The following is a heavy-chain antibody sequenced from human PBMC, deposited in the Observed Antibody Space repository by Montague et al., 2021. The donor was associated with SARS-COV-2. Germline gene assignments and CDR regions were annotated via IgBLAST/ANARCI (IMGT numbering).Heavy chain of an antibody. V-gene: IGHV2-5*01. J-gene: IGHJ4*02. Sequence: PALVKPTQTLTLTCTFSGFSLSTPNVGVAWIRQPPGKALEWLAVIYSNGDKRYSPSLQRRLTITKDTTRNQVVLTLTNVDPLDTATYYCAHLIRYYDIFTGIPFDDWGQGTQVIVSS. CDR2: IYSNGDK. CDR3: AHLIRYYDIFTGIPFDD. CDR1: GFSLSTPNVG. D-gene: IGHD3-9*01.